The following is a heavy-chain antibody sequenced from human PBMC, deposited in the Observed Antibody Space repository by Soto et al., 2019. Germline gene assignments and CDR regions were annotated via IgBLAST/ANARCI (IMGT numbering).Heavy chain of an antibody. Sequence: SETLSLTCTVSGGSISSYYWSWIRQPPGKGLEWIGYIYYSGSTNYNPSLKSRVTISVDTSKNQFSLKLSSVTAADTAVYYCARGNLRRHPLFDLWGRGTLVTV. V-gene: IGHV4-59*01. CDR1: GGSISSYY. CDR3: ARGNLRRHPLFDL. J-gene: IGHJ2*01. CDR2: IYYSGST. D-gene: IGHD4-17*01.